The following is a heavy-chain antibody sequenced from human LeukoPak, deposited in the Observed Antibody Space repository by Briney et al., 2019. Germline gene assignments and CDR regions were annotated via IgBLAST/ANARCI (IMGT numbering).Heavy chain of an antibody. Sequence: GASLRLTCAASGFTFSNYAMSWVRQAPGKGLEWVSYISSSGSTIYYADSVKGRFTISRDNAKNSLYLQMNSLRAEDTAVYYCARDVDTAMALDYWGQGTLVTVSS. CDR1: GFTFSNYA. CDR2: ISSSGSTI. J-gene: IGHJ4*02. V-gene: IGHV3-48*03. D-gene: IGHD5-18*01. CDR3: ARDVDTAMALDY.